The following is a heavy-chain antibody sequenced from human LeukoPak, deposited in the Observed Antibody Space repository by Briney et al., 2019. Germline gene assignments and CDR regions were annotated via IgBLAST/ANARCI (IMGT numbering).Heavy chain of an antibody. Sequence: SETLSLTCTVSGGSISSSSYYWGWIRQPPGKGLEWIGSVYYSGSTYYNPSLKSRVTISVDTSKNQFSLKLSSVTAADTAVYYCARHRSGWLQSSFDYWGQGTLVTVSS. D-gene: IGHD5-24*01. CDR2: VYYSGST. CDR1: GGSISSSSYY. J-gene: IGHJ4*02. V-gene: IGHV4-39*01. CDR3: ARHRSGWLQSSFDY.